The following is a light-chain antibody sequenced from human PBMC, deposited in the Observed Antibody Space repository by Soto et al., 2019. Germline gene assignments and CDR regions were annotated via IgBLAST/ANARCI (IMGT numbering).Light chain of an antibody. CDR2: QVS. CDR1: SSDVGASEY. CDR3: TSYTSSYILV. J-gene: IGLJ1*01. Sequence: QSALAQPPSASGSPGQSVTISCTGTSSDVGASEYVSWYQQHPGKAPKLMIYQVSKRPSGVPDRFPGSRSGNTASLTVSGLQAEDEADYYCTSYTSSYILVLGAGTKVTVL. V-gene: IGLV2-8*01.